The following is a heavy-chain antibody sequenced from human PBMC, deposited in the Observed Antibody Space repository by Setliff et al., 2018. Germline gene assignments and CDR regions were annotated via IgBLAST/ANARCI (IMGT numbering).Heavy chain of an antibody. Sequence: LSLTCTVSGGSISSSGYYWGWIRQPPEKGLEWIGSIYYRGSTYYNPSLKSRVTMSVDASKNQFSLKLSSVTAADTAAYYCARGDSSGYYYILFDFWGQGTLVTVSS. CDR3: ARGDSSGYYYILFDF. D-gene: IGHD3-22*01. V-gene: IGHV4-39*07. J-gene: IGHJ4*02. CDR1: GGSISSSGYY. CDR2: IYYRGST.